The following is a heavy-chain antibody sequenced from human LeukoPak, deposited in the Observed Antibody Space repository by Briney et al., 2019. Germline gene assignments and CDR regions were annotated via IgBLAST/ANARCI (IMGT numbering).Heavy chain of an antibody. CDR1: GFTFSSYA. Sequence: GGSLRLSCAASGFTFSSYAMSWVRQAPGKGLEWVSAISGSGGSTYYADSVKGRFTISRANSKNTLYLQMSSLRAEDTAVYYCANGDYSNYVPFDYWGQGTLVTVSS. CDR3: ANGDYSNYVPFDY. V-gene: IGHV3-23*01. CDR2: ISGSGGST. D-gene: IGHD4-11*01. J-gene: IGHJ4*02.